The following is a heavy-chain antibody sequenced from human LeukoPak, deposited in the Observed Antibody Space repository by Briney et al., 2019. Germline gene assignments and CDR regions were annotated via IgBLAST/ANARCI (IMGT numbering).Heavy chain of an antibody. J-gene: IGHJ4*02. CDR2: IYSGGST. CDR1: GFTVSSNY. D-gene: IGHD6-19*01. CDR3: ARDLAVAANLGFDY. Sequence: GGSLRLSCAASGFTVSSNYMSWVRQAPGKGLEWVSVIYSGGSTYYADSVKGRFTISRDNSKNTLYLQMNSLRAEDTAVYYCARDLAVAANLGFDYWGQGTLVTVSS. V-gene: IGHV3-66*02.